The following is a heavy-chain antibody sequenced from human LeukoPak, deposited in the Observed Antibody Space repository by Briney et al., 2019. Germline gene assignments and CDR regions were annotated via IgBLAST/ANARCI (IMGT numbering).Heavy chain of an antibody. V-gene: IGHV4-34*01. J-gene: IGHJ4*02. D-gene: IGHD6-19*01. CDR1: GGSISTYY. Sequence: SETLSLTCTVSGGSISTYYWSWIRQPPGKGLEWIGEINHSGSTNYNPSLKSRVTISVDTSKNQFSLKLSSVTAADTAVYYCARAVAGTPDYWGQGTLVTVSS. CDR3: ARAVAGTPDY. CDR2: INHSGST.